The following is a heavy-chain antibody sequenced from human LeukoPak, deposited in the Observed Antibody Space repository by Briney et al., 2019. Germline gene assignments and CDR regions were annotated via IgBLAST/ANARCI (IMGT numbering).Heavy chain of an antibody. J-gene: IGHJ4*02. D-gene: IGHD6-19*01. Sequence: PGGSLRLSCAASGFIFSSYGMIWVRQAPGKGLEWVSDISGSGGSTHYADSVKGRFTISRDNPKHALYLQMNSLRAGDTAVYYCAKRDIAVAGTIDNWGQGTLVTVSS. CDR3: AKRDIAVAGTIDN. V-gene: IGHV3-23*01. CDR2: ISGSGGST. CDR1: GFIFSSYG.